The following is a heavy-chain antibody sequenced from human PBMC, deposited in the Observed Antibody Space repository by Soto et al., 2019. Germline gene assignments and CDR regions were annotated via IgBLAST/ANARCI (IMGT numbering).Heavy chain of an antibody. D-gene: IGHD3-3*01. J-gene: IGHJ4*02. CDR2: IIPIFGTA. Sequence: SVKVSCTASGGTFSSYAISWVRQAPGQRLEWMGGIIPIFGTANYAQKFQGRVTITADESTSTAYMELSSLRSEDTAVYYCARHRAETYYDFWSGYYFGYWGQGTLVTVSS. CDR3: ARHRAETYYDFWSGYYFGY. V-gene: IGHV1-69*13. CDR1: GGTFSSYA.